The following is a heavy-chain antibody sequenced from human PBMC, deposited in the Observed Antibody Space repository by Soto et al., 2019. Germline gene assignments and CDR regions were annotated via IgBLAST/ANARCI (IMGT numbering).Heavy chain of an antibody. J-gene: IGHJ3*02. V-gene: IGHV3-23*01. D-gene: IGHD2-15*01. CDR3: AKVSRGDIVVVVAATRVGAFDI. CDR1: GFTFSSYA. Sequence: EVQLLESGGGLVQPGGSLRLSCAASGFTFSSYAMSWVRQAPGKGLEWVSAISGSGGSTYYADSVKGRFTISRDNSKNTLDLQMNSLRAEDTAVYYCAKVSRGDIVVVVAATRVGAFDIWGQGTMVTVSS. CDR2: ISGSGGST.